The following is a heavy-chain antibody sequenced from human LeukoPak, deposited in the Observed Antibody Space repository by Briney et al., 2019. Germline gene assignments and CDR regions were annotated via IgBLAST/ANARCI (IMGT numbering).Heavy chain of an antibody. CDR3: ARLRGPEDRQQLVFDY. Sequence: GESLKISCKGSGYSFTSYWIGWVRQMPGKGLEWMGIIYPGDSDTRYSPSFQGQVTISADKPISTAYLQWSSLKASDTAMYYCARLRGPEDRQQLVFDYWGQGTLVTVSS. CDR1: GYSFTSYW. CDR2: IYPGDSDT. V-gene: IGHV5-51*01. D-gene: IGHD6-13*01. J-gene: IGHJ4*02.